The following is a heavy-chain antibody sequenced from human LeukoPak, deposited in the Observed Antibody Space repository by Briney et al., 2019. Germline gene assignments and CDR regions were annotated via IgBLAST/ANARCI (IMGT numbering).Heavy chain of an antibody. CDR1: GYTFTGYY. CDR3: ARDGPWFGDYYYYYYMDV. D-gene: IGHD3-10*01. CDR2: INPNSGGT. V-gene: IGHV1-2*02. Sequence: ASVKVSCKASGYTFTGYYMHWVRQAPGQGLEWMGWINPNSGGTNYAQKFQGRVTMTRDTSIGTAYMELSRLRSDDTAVYYCARDGPWFGDYYYYYYMDVWGKGTTVTVSS. J-gene: IGHJ6*03.